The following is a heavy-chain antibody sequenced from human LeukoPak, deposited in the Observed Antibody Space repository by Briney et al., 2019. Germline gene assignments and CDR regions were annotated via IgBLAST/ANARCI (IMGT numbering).Heavy chain of an antibody. J-gene: IGHJ4*02. Sequence: GGSLRLSCAASGFTFSIYAMSWVRQAPGKGLEWVSAISGSGGSTYYADSVKGRFTISRDNSKNTLYLQMNSLRAEDTAVYYCAKCIVGATAPFDYWGQGTLVTVSS. CDR3: AKCIVGATAPFDY. D-gene: IGHD1-26*01. V-gene: IGHV3-23*01. CDR2: ISGSGGST. CDR1: GFTFSIYA.